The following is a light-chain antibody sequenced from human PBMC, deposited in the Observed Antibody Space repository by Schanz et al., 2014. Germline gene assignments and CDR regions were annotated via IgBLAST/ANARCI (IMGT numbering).Light chain of an antibody. CDR2: DVS. CDR3: CSYAGSTTYWL. V-gene: IGLV2-14*01. CDR1: SSDVGGYNY. J-gene: IGLJ3*02. Sequence: QSALTQPASVSGSPGQSITISCTGTSSDVGGYNYVSWYQQHPGKAPKLMIYDVSDRPSGVSNRFSGSKSGNTASLTISGLQAEDEADYYCCSYAGSTTYWLFGGGTKVTVL.